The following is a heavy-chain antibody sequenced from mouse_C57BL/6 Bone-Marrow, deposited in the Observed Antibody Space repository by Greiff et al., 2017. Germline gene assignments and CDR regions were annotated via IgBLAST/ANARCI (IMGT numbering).Heavy chain of an antibody. CDR2: IDPENGDT. D-gene: IGHD1-1*01. CDR3: TNYYGSRYYFDY. V-gene: IGHV14-4*01. Sequence: VPLQQSGAELVRPGASVKLSCTASGFNIKDDYMHWVKQRPEQGLEWIGWIDPENGDTEYASKFQGKATITADTSSNTAYLQLSSLTSEDTAVYYCTNYYGSRYYFDYWGQGTTLTVSS. CDR1: GFNIKDDY. J-gene: IGHJ2*01.